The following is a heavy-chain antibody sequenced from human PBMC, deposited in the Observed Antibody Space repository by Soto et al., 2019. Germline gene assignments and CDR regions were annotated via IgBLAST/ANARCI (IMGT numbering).Heavy chain of an antibody. Sequence: QVQLVQSGAEVKKPGSSVKVSCKASGGTFSSYAISWVRQAPGQGLEWMGGIIPIFGTANYAQKFQGRVTITADESTSTAYMELSSLRSEDTAVYYCASLRTPPIAAHPPQYGMDVWGHGTTVTVSS. CDR1: GGTFSSYA. J-gene: IGHJ6*02. CDR2: IIPIFGTA. V-gene: IGHV1-69*01. CDR3: ASLRTPPIAAHPPQYGMDV. D-gene: IGHD6-6*01.